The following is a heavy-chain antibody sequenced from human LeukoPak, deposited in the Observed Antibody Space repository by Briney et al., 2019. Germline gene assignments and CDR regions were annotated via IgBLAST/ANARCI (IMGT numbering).Heavy chain of an antibody. CDR1: GGSISRYY. J-gene: IGHJ4*02. CDR3: ARVPCSGSYWIGGLDY. V-gene: IGHV4-59*01. D-gene: IGHD1-26*01. Sequence: SETLSLTCTVSGGSISRYYWSWIRQPPGKGLEWIGYIYYSGSTNYNPSLKSRVTISVDTSKNQFSLKLSSVTAADTAVYYCARVPCSGSYWIGGLDYWGQGTLVTVSS. CDR2: IYYSGST.